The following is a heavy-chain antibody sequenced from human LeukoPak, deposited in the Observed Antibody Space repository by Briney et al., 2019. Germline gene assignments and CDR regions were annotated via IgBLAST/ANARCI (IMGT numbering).Heavy chain of an antibody. CDR3: AADPVLLSWAY. CDR1: GFTVTSSA. CDR2: IVVGSGNT. D-gene: IGHD2-21*01. Sequence: SVKVSCKASGFTVTSSAVQWVRQARGQRLAWIGWIVVGSGNTNYAQKFQERVTITRDMSTSTAYMELSSLRSEHTAVYYCAADPVLLSWAYWGQGTLVTVSS. V-gene: IGHV1-58*01. J-gene: IGHJ4*02.